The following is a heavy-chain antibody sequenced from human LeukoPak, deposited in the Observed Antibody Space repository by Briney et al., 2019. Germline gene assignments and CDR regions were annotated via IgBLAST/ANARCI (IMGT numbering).Heavy chain of an antibody. J-gene: IGHJ3*02. CDR3: AREDQGLYVEMATTNPYDAFDI. D-gene: IGHD5-24*01. Sequence: GASVKVSCKASGYTFTGYYMHWVRQAPGQGLEWMGWINPNSGGTNYAQKFQGRVTMTRDTSISTAYMELSRLRSDDTAVYYCAREDQGLYVEMATTNPYDAFDIWGQGTMVTVSS. V-gene: IGHV1-2*02. CDR2: INPNSGGT. CDR1: GYTFTGYY.